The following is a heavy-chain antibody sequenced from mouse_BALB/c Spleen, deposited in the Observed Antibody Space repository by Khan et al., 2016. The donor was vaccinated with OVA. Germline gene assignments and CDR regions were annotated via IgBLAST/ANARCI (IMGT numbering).Heavy chain of an antibody. J-gene: IGHJ3*01. Sequence: QLEESGPGLVKPSQSLSLTCTVTGYSITSDYAWNWIRQFPGNKLEWMDYISYSGSTTYNPSLKSRISITRDTSKNQFFLQLNSVTTEDTATYYCARWFTYWGQGTLVTVSA. V-gene: IGHV3-2*02. CDR2: ISYSGST. CDR1: GYSITSDYA. CDR3: ARWFTY.